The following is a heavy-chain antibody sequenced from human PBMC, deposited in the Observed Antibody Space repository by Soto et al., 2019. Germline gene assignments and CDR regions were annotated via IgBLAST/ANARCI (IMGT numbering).Heavy chain of an antibody. CDR3: ARHWALGPPPDY. CDR1: GASISSSDYY. D-gene: IGHD3-16*01. J-gene: IGHJ4*02. Sequence: SETLSLTCSVSGASISSSDYYWGWIRQPPGQRLEWIGSIYGGSTYYNPSLKSRVTISVDTSKNQFSLKLSSVTAADTAVSYCARHWALGPPPDYWGQGTLVNVSS. V-gene: IGHV4-39*01. CDR2: IYGGST.